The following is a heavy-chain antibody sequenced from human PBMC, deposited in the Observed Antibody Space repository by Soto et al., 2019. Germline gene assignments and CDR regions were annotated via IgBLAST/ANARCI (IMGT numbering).Heavy chain of an antibody. CDR1: GFTFSSYS. V-gene: IGHV3-48*01. D-gene: IGHD3-22*01. CDR3: APHSGYYDY. Sequence: EVQLVESGGGLVQPGGSLRLSCAASGFTFSSYSMNWLRQAPGKVLEWVSYISSSSSTIYYADSVKGRFTISRDNAKNSLYLQMYCLRAEDSAVYYCAPHSGYYDYWGQGTLVTVSS. J-gene: IGHJ4*02. CDR2: ISSSSSTI.